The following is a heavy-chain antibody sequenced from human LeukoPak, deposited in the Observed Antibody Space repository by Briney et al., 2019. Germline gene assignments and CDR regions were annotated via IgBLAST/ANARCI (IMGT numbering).Heavy chain of an antibody. CDR1: EFTFSSYS. CDR3: VKQLGYCSDGSCYFPY. D-gene: IGHD2-15*01. CDR2: ISNNGGYT. Sequence: GGSLRLSCAASEFTFSSYSMNWVRQAPGKGLEWVSAISNNGGYTYYADSVQGRFTISRDNSKSTLCLQMNSLRAEDTAVYYCVKQLGYCSDGSCYFPYWGQGTLVTVSS. J-gene: IGHJ4*02. V-gene: IGHV3-23*01.